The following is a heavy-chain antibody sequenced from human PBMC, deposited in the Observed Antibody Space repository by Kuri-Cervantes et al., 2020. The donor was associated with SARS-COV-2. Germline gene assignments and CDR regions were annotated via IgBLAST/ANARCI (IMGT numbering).Heavy chain of an antibody. CDR2: INPDGSYT. J-gene: IGHJ6*02. CDR1: GFTFSGHW. D-gene: IGHD5-12*01. V-gene: IGHV3-74*01. Sequence: GESLKISCAASGFTFSGHWIHWVRQAPGKGLVWVSRINPDGSYTNNADSVKGRFTISRDNAKNSLYLQMNSLRAEDTAVYYCARSPTSNIVATIIRKSYYYYGMDVWGQGTTVTVSS. CDR3: ARSPTSNIVATIIRKSYYYYGMDV.